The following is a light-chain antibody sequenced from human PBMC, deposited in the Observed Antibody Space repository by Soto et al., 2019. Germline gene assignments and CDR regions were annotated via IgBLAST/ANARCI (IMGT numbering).Light chain of an antibody. CDR2: GAS. CDR1: QIVNSNH. V-gene: IGKV3-20*01. Sequence: EIVLTQSPDTLSLSPGERATLSCRASQIVNSNHLAGYQQKPGQAPRLLIYGASSRPGGIPDKFSGSGSGTDFTFTINRLEPEDFAVYYCQQYGRSPYTFAQGTKLEI. J-gene: IGKJ2*01. CDR3: QQYGRSPYT.